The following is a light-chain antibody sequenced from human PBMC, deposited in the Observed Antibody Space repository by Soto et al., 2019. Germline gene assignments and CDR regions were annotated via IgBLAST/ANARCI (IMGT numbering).Light chain of an antibody. CDR1: SSNIGKNF. Sequence: QSVLTQPPSVSAAPGQRVTITCFGSSSNIGKNFVSWYQQFPGTAPKLLIYDTTQRPSGIPDRVSGSKSGTSATLGITGLQTADEADYYCSSYSTTSSPHVLFGGGTKLTVL. J-gene: IGLJ2*01. V-gene: IGLV1-51*01. CDR3: SSYSTTSSPHVL. CDR2: DTT.